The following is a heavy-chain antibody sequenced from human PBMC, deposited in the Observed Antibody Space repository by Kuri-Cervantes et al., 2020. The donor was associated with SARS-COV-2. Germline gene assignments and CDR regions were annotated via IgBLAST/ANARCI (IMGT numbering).Heavy chain of an antibody. CDR2: IYESGTT. J-gene: IGHJ5*02. Sequence: SETLSLTCTVSGGSISDHYWSWIRQSPGKGLEWIGYIYESGTTNYNPSFKSRVTVLVAKTKNHFSLRLSSVTAADTAVYYCARDLNGQLWSTGLGRWGQGTLVTVSS. D-gene: IGHD5-18*01. CDR3: ARDLNGQLWSTGLGR. V-gene: IGHV4-59*11. CDR1: GGSISDHY.